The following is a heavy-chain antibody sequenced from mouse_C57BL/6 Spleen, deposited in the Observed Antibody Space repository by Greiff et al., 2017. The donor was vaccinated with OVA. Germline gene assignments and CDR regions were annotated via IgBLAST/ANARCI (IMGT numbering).Heavy chain of an antibody. D-gene: IGHD1-1*01. V-gene: IGHV1-55*01. J-gene: IGHJ4*01. CDR3: ARGSRAFYYAMDY. Sequence: QVQLQQSGAELVKPGASVKMSCKASGYTFTSYWITWVKQRPGQGLEWIGDIYPGSGSTNYNEKFKSKATLTVDTSSSTAYMQLSSLTSEDSAVYYCARGSRAFYYAMDYWGQGTSVTVSS. CDR1: GYTFTSYW. CDR2: IYPGSGST.